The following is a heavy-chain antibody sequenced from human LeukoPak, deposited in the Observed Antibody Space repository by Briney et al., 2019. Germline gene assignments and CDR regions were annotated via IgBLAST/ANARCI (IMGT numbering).Heavy chain of an antibody. CDR1: GFSFSSYG. CDR2: ISDSGDST. J-gene: IGHJ4*02. V-gene: IGHV3-23*01. CDR3: AKSGYNRFDY. Sequence: GGTLRLSCAASGFSFSSYGMSWVRQAPGKGLEWVSGISDSGDSTYYADSVKGRFTISRDISKNTLFLQMNSLRAEDTAVYYCAKSGYNRFDYWGQGTLVTVSS. D-gene: IGHD5-24*01.